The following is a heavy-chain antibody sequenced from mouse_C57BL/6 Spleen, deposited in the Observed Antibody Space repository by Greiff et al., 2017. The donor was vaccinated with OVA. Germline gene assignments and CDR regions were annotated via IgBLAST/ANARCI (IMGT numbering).Heavy chain of an antibody. V-gene: IGHV1-69*01. CDR2: IDPSDSYT. Sequence: QVQLQQSGAELVMPGASVKLSCKASGYTFTSYWMHWVKQRPGQGLEWIGEIDPSDSYTNYNQKFKGKSTLTVDKSSSTAYMQLSSLTSEASAFYYCARTLDYWGQGTTLTVSS. CDR3: ARTLDY. J-gene: IGHJ2*01. CDR1: GYTFTSYW.